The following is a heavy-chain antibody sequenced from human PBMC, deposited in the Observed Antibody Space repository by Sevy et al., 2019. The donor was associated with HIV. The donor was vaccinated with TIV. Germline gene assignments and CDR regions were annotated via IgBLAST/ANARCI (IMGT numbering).Heavy chain of an antibody. J-gene: IGHJ6*02. D-gene: IGHD2-15*01. CDR3: AGDIWIVSGPGFSSGMDV. Sequence: GGSLRLSCAASGFTFSSYSMNWVRQAPGKGLEWVSSISSSSSYIYYADSVKGRFTISRDNAKNSLYLQMNSLRAEDTAVYYCAGDIWIVSGPGFSSGMDVWGQGTTVTVSS. CDR2: ISSSSSYI. V-gene: IGHV3-21*01. CDR1: GFTFSSYS.